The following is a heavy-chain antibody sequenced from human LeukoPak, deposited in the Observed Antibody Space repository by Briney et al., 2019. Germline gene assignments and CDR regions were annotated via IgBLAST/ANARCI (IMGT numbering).Heavy chain of an antibody. V-gene: IGHV3-23*01. D-gene: IGHD3-16*01. Sequence: GGSLRLSCAASGFSFSTYAMTWVRQAPGKGLEWVSAISDSGSGTYYADSVKGRFTISRDDSKNTVYLQMNSLRAEDTAVYFCAKNAGDGGYYYYLDVWGKGTPVTVSS. J-gene: IGHJ6*03. CDR2: ISDSGSGT. CDR3: AKNAGDGGYYYYLDV. CDR1: GFSFSTYA.